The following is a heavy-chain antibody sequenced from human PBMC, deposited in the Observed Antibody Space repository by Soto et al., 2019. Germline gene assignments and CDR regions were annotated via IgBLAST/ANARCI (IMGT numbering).Heavy chain of an antibody. CDR1: GFTFSSYG. D-gene: IGHD2-8*01. V-gene: IGHV3-30*18. J-gene: IGHJ4*02. CDR3: AKDRYCTDGVCPYFGY. Sequence: QVQLVESGGGVVQPGRSLRLSCAASGFTFSSYGMHWVRQAPGTGLEWVAVISYDGSNKYYADSVTGRFTISRDNSKNTLYLQMNSLRAEDTAVYYCAKDRYCTDGVCPYFGYWGQGTLVTVSS. CDR2: ISYDGSNK.